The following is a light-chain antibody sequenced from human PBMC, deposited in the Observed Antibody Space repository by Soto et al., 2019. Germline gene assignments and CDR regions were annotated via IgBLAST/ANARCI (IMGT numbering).Light chain of an antibody. CDR3: QQYNNWPPWT. J-gene: IGKJ1*01. CDR2: GAS. CDR1: QSISSSY. V-gene: IGKV3-15*01. Sequence: EIVLTQSPGTLSLSPGERATLSCRSIQSISSSYLVWHQQKPGQAPRLLIYGASTRATGIPARFSGSGSGTEFTLTISSLQSEDFAVYYCQQYNNWPPWTFGQGTKVDI.